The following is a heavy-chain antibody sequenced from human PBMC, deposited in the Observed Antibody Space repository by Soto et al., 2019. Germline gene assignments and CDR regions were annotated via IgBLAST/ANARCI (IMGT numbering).Heavy chain of an antibody. CDR3: ARRKRLTVTNPGYYYYGMDV. D-gene: IGHD4-4*01. V-gene: IGHV5-51*01. J-gene: IGHJ6*02. CDR2: IYPGDSDT. Sequence: GESLKISCKGSGYSFTSYWIGWVRQMPGKGLEWMGIIYPGDSDTRYSPSFQGQVTISADKSISTAYLQWSSLKASDTAMYYCARRKRLTVTNPGYYYYGMDVWGQGTTVTVSS. CDR1: GYSFTSYW.